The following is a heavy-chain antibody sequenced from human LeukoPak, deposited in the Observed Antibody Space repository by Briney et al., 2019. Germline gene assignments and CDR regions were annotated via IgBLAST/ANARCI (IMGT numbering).Heavy chain of an antibody. CDR2: INHSGST. CDR1: GGSFSGYY. Sequence: SETLSLTCAVYGGSFSGYYWSWIRQPPGKGLEWIGEINHSGSTNYNPSLKSRVTISVDTSKNQFSLKLSSVTAADTAVYYCARGRRGELLRTNCFDYWGQGTLVTVSS. J-gene: IGHJ4*02. D-gene: IGHD1-26*01. V-gene: IGHV4-34*01. CDR3: ARGRRGELLRTNCFDY.